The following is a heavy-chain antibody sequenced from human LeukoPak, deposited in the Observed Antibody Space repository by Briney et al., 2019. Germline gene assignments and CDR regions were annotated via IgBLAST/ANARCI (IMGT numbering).Heavy chain of an antibody. CDR2: ISGSGGST. CDR1: GFTFSSYA. V-gene: IGHV3-23*01. CDR3: SLTSMITFGGVIVQSFDY. J-gene: IGHJ4*02. D-gene: IGHD3-16*02. Sequence: GGSLRLSCAASGFTFSSYAMSWVRQAPGKGLEWVSAISGSGGSTYYTDSVKGRFTISRDNSKNTLYLQMNSLRAEDTAVYYRSLTSMITFGGVIVQSFDYWGQGTLVTVSS.